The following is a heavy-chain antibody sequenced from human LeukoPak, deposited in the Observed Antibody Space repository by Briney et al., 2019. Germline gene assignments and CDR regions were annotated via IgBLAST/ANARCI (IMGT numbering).Heavy chain of an antibody. D-gene: IGHD3-22*01. J-gene: IGHJ4*02. CDR3: ATGDYYDSSPLEY. CDR2: FGPEDGET. CDR1: GYTLTELS. Sequence: ASVKVSCKVSGYTLTELSMHWVRQAPGKGLEWMGGFGPEDGETIYAQKFQGRVTMTEDTSTDTAYMELSSLRSEDTAVYYCATGDYYDSSPLEYWGQGTLVTVSS. V-gene: IGHV1-24*01.